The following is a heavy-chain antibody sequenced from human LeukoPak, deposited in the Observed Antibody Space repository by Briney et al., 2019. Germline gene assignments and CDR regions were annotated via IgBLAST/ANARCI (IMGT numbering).Heavy chain of an antibody. J-gene: IGHJ4*02. CDR1: GGSVSSGSYY. D-gene: IGHD1-14*01. CDR3: ASGYNSQYFDY. V-gene: IGHV4-61*01. CDR2: IYYSGST. Sequence: SETLSLTCTVSGGSVSSGSYYWRWIRQPPGKGLEWIGYIYYSGSTNYNPSLKSRVTISVDTSKNQFSLKLSSVTAADTAVYYCASGYNSQYFDYWGQGTLVTVSS.